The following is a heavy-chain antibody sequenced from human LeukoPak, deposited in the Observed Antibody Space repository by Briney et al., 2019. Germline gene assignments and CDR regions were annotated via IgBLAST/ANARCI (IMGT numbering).Heavy chain of an antibody. CDR3: ARDRGLWLGEARDASDI. CDR1: GDSINNNVYY. D-gene: IGHD3-10*01. V-gene: IGHV4-39*07. Sequence: KPSETLSLTCTVSGDSINNNVYYWGWIRQPPGKGLEWIAIISYSGTTYYNPSLKTRATISIDTSKNKFSLKVNSVTAADTAMYYCARDRGLWLGEARDASDIWGQGAMVTVFS. J-gene: IGHJ3*02. CDR2: ISYSGTT.